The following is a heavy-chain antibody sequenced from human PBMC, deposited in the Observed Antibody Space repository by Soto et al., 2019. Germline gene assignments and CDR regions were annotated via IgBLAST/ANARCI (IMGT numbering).Heavy chain of an antibody. V-gene: IGHV3-30*18. CDR2: ISYDGSNK. CDR3: AKAPVEYSYCYLAYYYYGMDV. CDR1: GCTFSSYG. J-gene: IGHJ6*02. Sequence: QVQLVESGGGVVQPGRSLRLSCAASGCTFSSYGMHWVRQAPGKGLEWVAVISYDGSNKYYADSVKGRFTISRDNSKNTLYLQMNSLRAEDTAVYYCAKAPVEYSYCYLAYYYYGMDVWGQGTTVTVS. D-gene: IGHD5-18*01.